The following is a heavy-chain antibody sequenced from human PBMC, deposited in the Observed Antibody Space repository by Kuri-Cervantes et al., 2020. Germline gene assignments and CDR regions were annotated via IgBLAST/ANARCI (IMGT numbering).Heavy chain of an antibody. CDR1: GYSITNNYF. V-gene: IGHV4-38-2*02. D-gene: IGHD6-19*01. Sequence: SETLSLTCTVSGYSITNNYFWGWIRQPPGKGLEWIGSIYHSGSTYYNPSLKSRVTMSVDTSKNQFSLKLNSVTAADTAVYYCARDSNGSGGHRNFDYWGQGALVTVSS. CDR3: ARDSNGSGGHRNFDY. J-gene: IGHJ4*02. CDR2: IYHSGST.